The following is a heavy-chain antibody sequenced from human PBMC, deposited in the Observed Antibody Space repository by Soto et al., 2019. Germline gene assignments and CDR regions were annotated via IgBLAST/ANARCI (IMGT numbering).Heavy chain of an antibody. CDR2: ILPVFRPP. V-gene: IGHV1-69*01. Sequence: QMHLVQSGPEVRKPGSSVKVSCKASRGTFGDYGIDWVRQAPGHGLEWMGGILPVFRPPRNAQKFEGRVSLTMDEVTNTAFLELNSLRPEDTATYYCARDDGEGGLDVWGQGTTVIVSS. J-gene: IGHJ6*02. CDR1: RGTFGDYG. CDR3: ARDDGEGGLDV. D-gene: IGHD3-10*01.